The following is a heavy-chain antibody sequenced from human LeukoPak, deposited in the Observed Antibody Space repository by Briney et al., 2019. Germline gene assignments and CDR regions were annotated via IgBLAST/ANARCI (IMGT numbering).Heavy chain of an antibody. CDR2: SNHSGST. V-gene: IGHV4-34*01. D-gene: IGHD3-9*01. Sequence: PSETLSLTCAAYGGSFSGYSWSWTRQPPGKGLEWIGESNHSGSTNYNPSLKSRVTISVDTSKNQFSLKLSSVTAADTAVYYCARGLNLRYFDSSYAFDIWGQGTMVTVSS. CDR1: GGSFSGYS. CDR3: ARGLNLRYFDSSYAFDI. J-gene: IGHJ3*02.